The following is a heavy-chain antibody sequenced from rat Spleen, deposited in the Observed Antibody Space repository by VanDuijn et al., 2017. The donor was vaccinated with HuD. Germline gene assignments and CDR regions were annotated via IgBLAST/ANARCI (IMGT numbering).Heavy chain of an antibody. Sequence: VQLKESGPGLVQPSQTLSLTCTVSGFSLTDYSIHWVRQPPGQGLEWMGVMWSGGRTAYNSALKSRLSSSRDTSKSQAFLKMNSLQTEETAIYYCTRAWGGYSRDYFDYWGQGVMVTVSS. V-gene: IGHV2S63*01. D-gene: IGHD1-11*01. CDR1: GFSLTDYS. CDR3: TRAWGGYSRDYFDY. J-gene: IGHJ2*01. CDR2: MWSGGRT.